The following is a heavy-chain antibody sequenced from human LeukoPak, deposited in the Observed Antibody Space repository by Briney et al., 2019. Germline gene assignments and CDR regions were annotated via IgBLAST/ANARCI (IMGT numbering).Heavy chain of an antibody. V-gene: IGHV3-66*04. J-gene: IGHJ2*01. CDR1: GFTFSSYA. Sequence: PGVSLRLSCAASGFTFSSYAMTWVRQAPGMGLEWVSLVHSAGSTYYADSVKGRFTISRDNSKNMLYLQMSSLRAEDTAVYYCARQAQNSGYSSRLHWYFDLWGPGTLVTVSS. D-gene: IGHD5-18*01. CDR3: ARQAQNSGYSSRLHWYFDL. CDR2: VHSAGST.